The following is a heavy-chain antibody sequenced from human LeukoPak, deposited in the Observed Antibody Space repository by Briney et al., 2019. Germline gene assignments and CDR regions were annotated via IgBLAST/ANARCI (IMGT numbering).Heavy chain of an antibody. D-gene: IGHD1-26*01. V-gene: IGHV3-33*06. J-gene: IGHJ1*01. CDR2: IWYDGSNK. CDR3: AKDPYSGSRYFQH. CDR1: VFTFSSYG. Sequence: GGSLRLSCAASVFTFSSYGMHWVRQAPGKGLGWDAAIWYDGSNKYYADSVKGRFTISRDNSRNTLHLQMNSLRAEDTAVYYCAKDPYSGSRYFQHWGQGTLVTVSS.